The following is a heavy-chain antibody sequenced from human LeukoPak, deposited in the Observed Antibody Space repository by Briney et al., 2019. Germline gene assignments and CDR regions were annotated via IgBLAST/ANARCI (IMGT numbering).Heavy chain of an antibody. Sequence: PSETLSLTCAVYGGSFSGYYWSWLRQPPGKGLEWIGEINHSGSTNYNPSLKSRVTISVDTSKTQFSLKLSSVTAADTAVYYCARDSPYYYDSSGYYGVWSLEKPAFWFDPWGQGTLVTVSS. V-gene: IGHV4-34*01. CDR3: ARDSPYYYDSSGYYGVWSLEKPAFWFDP. CDR1: GGSFSGYY. J-gene: IGHJ5*02. CDR2: INHSGST. D-gene: IGHD3-22*01.